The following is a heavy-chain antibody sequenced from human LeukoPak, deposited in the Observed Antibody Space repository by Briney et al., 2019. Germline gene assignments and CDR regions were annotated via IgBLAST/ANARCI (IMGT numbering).Heavy chain of an antibody. V-gene: IGHV4-31*03. Sequence: SQTLSLTCTVSGGSISSGGYYRSWIRQHPGKGLEWIGYIYYSGSTYYNPSLQSRVTISKDTSKNQFSLKLSSVTAADTAVYYCARRAPSAGYFDLWGRGTLVTVSS. J-gene: IGHJ2*01. CDR1: GGSISSGGYY. CDR3: ARRAPSAGYFDL. CDR2: IYYSGST.